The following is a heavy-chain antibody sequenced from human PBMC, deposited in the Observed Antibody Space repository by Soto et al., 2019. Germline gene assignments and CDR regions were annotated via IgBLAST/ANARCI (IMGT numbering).Heavy chain of an antibody. V-gene: IGHV4-4*07. CDR2: IYTSGST. D-gene: IGHD3-16*02. J-gene: IGHJ4*02. Sequence: SSETLSLTCTVSGGSISSYYWSWIRQPAGKGLEWIGRIYTSGSTNYNPSLKSRVTMSVDTSKNQFSLKLSSVTAADTAVYYCARDDYVWGSYRIDYWGQGTLVTVSS. CDR3: ARDDYVWGSYRIDY. CDR1: GGSISSYY.